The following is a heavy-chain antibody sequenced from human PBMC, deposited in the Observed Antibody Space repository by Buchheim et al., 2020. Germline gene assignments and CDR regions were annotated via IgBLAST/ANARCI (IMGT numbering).Heavy chain of an antibody. J-gene: IGHJ4*02. CDR3: AKERYGGYDEKGDY. CDR2: ISYDGSNK. D-gene: IGHD5-12*01. CDR1: GFTFSSYG. Sequence: QVQLVESGGGVVQPGRSLRLSCAASGFTFSSYGMHWVRQAPGKGLEWVAVISYDGSNKYYADSVKGRFTISRDNSKNTLYLQMNRLRAEDTAVYYCAKERYGGYDEKGDYWGQGTL. V-gene: IGHV3-30*18.